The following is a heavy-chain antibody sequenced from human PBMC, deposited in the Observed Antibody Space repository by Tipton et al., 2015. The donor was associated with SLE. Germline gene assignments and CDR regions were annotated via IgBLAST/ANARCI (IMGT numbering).Heavy chain of an antibody. CDR3: ASTLRGFRGY. Sequence: TLSLTCTVSGDPISSSSYYWGWIRQPPGKGLEWIGSIYYSGSTYYNPSLKSRVTISVDTSKNQFSLKLSSVTAADTAVYYCASTLRGFRGYWGQGTLVTVSS. J-gene: IGHJ4*02. D-gene: IGHD3-10*01. V-gene: IGHV4-39*07. CDR1: GDPISSSSYY. CDR2: IYYSGST.